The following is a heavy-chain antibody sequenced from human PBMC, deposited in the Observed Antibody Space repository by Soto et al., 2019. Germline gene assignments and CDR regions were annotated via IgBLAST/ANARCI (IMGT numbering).Heavy chain of an antibody. J-gene: IGHJ6*02. V-gene: IGHV7-4-1*01. Sequence: GASVKVSCKASGYTFTSYAMNWVRQAPGQGLELMGWINTNTGNPTYAQGFTGRFVFSLDTSVSTAYLQICSLKAEDTAVYYCARETFYYHEYSSSSSPTPNYYYYGMDVWGQGTTVTVYS. CDR2: INTNTGNP. CDR1: GYTFTSYA. CDR3: ARETFYYHEYSSSSSPTPNYYYYGMDV. D-gene: IGHD6-6*01.